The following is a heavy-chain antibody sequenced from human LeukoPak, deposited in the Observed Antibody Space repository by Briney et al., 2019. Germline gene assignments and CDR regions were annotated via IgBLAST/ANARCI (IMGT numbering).Heavy chain of an antibody. Sequence: PSETLSLTCTVSGGSISSYYWSWIRQPAGKGLEWIGYIYYSGSTNYNPSLKSRVTISVDTSKNQFSLKLSSVTAADTAVYYCARRYCSGGTCYGDYWGQGTLVTVSS. D-gene: IGHD2-15*01. CDR3: ARRYCSGGTCYGDY. V-gene: IGHV4-59*08. CDR1: GGSISSYY. CDR2: IYYSGST. J-gene: IGHJ4*02.